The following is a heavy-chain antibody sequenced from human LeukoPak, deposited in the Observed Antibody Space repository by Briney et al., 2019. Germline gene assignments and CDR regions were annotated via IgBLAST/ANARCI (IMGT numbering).Heavy chain of an antibody. D-gene: IGHD7-27*01. CDR2: ISSHSGGI. J-gene: IGHJ4*02. CDR1: GFTFTDYA. Sequence: GSLRLSCAASGFTFTDYAMQWVRQTPGKGLEWVSCISSHSGGIYYADSVKGRFTISRDNSKNTLYLQMNTLRAEDTALYYCAKDSANWGRHYDNWGQGTLVTVSS. CDR3: AKDSANWGRHYDN. V-gene: IGHV3-23*01.